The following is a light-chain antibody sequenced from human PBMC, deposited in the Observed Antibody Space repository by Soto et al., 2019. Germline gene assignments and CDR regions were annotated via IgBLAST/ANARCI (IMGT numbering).Light chain of an antibody. CDR2: GAT. CDR3: QQYMSSVT. CDR1: QSVDTTF. J-gene: IGKJ1*01. V-gene: IGKV3-20*01. Sequence: EIVLTQSPGSLSLSPGQRATLSCRASQSVDTTFFAWYQKKPGQAPRLLIYGATMRPTVIPDWFSGSCSVKDFTLIISILETEDFAVYYCQQYMSSVTFGQGTKVEIK.